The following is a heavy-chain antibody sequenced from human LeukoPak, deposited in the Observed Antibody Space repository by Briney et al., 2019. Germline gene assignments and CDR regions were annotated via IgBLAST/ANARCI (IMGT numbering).Heavy chain of an antibody. V-gene: IGHV3-30-3*01. D-gene: IGHD5-18*01. CDR3: ARNYNYALDY. J-gene: IGHJ4*02. Sequence: GGSLRLSCAASGFTFSSYAMHWVRQAPGKGLEWVAVISYDGSNKYYADSVKGRFTISRDNAKNSLYLQMNSLRDDDTAVYFCARNYNYALDYWGQGTLVTVSS. CDR2: ISYDGSNK. CDR1: GFTFSSYA.